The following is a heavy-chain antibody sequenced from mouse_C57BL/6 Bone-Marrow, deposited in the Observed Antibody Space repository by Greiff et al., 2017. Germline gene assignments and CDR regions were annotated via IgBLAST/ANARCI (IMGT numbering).Heavy chain of an antibody. V-gene: IGHV5-9-1*02. CDR1: GFTFSSYA. D-gene: IGHD2-4*01. CDR3: TRGGDYDYRFAY. Sequence: EVQRVESGEGLVKPGGSLKLSCAASGFTFSSYAMSWVRQTPEKRLEWVAYISSGGDYIYYADTVKGRFTISRDNARNTLYLQMSSLKSEDTAMYYCTRGGDYDYRFAYWGQGTLVTVSA. J-gene: IGHJ3*01. CDR2: ISSGGDYI.